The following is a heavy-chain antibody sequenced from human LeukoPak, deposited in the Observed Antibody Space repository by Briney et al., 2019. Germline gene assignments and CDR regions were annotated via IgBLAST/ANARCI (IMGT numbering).Heavy chain of an antibody. V-gene: IGHV1-2*06. CDR2: INPNSGGT. CDR3: ARDVGSGYSDGFDR. Sequence: ASVKVSCKASGHTFTDYYMHWVRQAPGQGLEWMGRINPNSGGTNYAQKFQGRVTMTRDTSISTASMELGRLRSDDTAVYYCARDVGSGYSDGFDRWGQGTVVTVSS. J-gene: IGHJ4*02. D-gene: IGHD5-12*01. CDR1: GHTFTDYY.